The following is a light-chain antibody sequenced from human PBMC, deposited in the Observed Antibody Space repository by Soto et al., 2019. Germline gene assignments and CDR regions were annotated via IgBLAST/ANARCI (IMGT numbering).Light chain of an antibody. CDR2: GAS. CDR1: QSVSSSY. CDR3: QRGYT. V-gene: IGKV3-20*01. Sequence: EIVLTQSPGTLSLSPGERATLSCRASQSVSSSYLAWYQQKPDQAPRLLIYGASSRATDIPDRFSGSGSATDFTLTISRLETEDFAVYYCQRGYTFGQGTKLEIK. J-gene: IGKJ2*01.